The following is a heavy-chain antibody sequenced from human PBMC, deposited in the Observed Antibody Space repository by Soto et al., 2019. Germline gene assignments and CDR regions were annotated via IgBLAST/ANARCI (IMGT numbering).Heavy chain of an antibody. CDR1: GGTFSSYA. J-gene: IGHJ5*02. D-gene: IGHD3-10*01. Sequence: QVQLVQSGAEVKKPGSSVKVSCKASGGTFSSYAISWVRQAPGQGLEWMGGIIPIFGTANYAQKFQGRVTITADESTSTAYMVLSSLRSEDTAVYYCAKLTRMVRGVWYCFDPWGQGTLVTVSS. CDR3: AKLTRMVRGVWYCFDP. V-gene: IGHV1-69*01. CDR2: IIPIFGTA.